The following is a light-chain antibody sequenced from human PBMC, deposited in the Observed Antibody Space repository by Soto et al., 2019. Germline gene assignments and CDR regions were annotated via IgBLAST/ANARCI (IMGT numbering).Light chain of an antibody. V-gene: IGLV1-47*01. CDR3: AAWDTSVV. Sequence: VLTQPPSVSGTPGQKVTISCSGSSSNIASNYVYWYQQLPGMAPKLLIYRNNQRPSGVPDRFTGFKSGTSASLAISGLRSEDEADYYCAAWDTSVVFGGGTKLTVL. J-gene: IGLJ2*01. CDR1: SSNIASNY. CDR2: RNN.